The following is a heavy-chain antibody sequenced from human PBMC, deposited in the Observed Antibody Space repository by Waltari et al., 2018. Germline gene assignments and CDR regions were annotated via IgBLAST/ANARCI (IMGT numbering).Heavy chain of an antibody. J-gene: IGHJ6*03. D-gene: IGHD2-15*01. V-gene: IGHV3-7*01. CDR2: IKQDGSKS. CDR3: ARDGLDCIGASCYSYNYYYMDV. Sequence: EVQLVESGGGLVPPGGSLRLSCGASVFPFGHYWMTWVRQAPGKGLEGVANIKQDGSKSHYVDSVKGRFTISRDNGKNSLYLQMNSLRVEDTAVYYCARDGLDCIGASCYSYNYYYMDVWGKGTTVSVSS. CDR1: VFPFGHYW.